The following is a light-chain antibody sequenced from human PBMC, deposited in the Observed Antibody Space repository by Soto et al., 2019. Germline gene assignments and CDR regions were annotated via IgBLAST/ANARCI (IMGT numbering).Light chain of an antibody. CDR2: GSS. Sequence: DIHMTQSPSTLSASVGDRVSITCRASQNVTTWLAWYQHKPGRAPRLLIYGSSNLQGGVPSRFSGSGSGTDFTLTISSLLPEDFATYYCQQGYSTPVTFGQGTRLEI. J-gene: IGKJ5*01. CDR3: QQGYSTPVT. CDR1: QNVTTW. V-gene: IGKV1-5*01.